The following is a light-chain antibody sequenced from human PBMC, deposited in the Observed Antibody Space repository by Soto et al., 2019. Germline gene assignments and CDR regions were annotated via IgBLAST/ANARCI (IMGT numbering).Light chain of an antibody. CDR2: QDS. V-gene: IGLV3-1*01. J-gene: IGLJ2*01. CDR3: QAWDSSPAVV. Sequence: SCELTQPPSVSVSPGQTASITCSGDKLGDKYACWYQQKPGQSPVLVIYQDSKRPSGIPERFSGSNSGNTATLTIRGTQAMDEADYYCQAWDSSPAVVFGGGTKLTVL. CDR1: KLGDKY.